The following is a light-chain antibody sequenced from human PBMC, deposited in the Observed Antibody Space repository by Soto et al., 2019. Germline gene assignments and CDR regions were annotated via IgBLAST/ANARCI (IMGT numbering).Light chain of an antibody. J-gene: IGKJ4*01. CDR1: QSVSSH. V-gene: IGKV3-20*01. Sequence: IVLTHAPATLSFSPGEIATLSFRASQSVSSHLAWYQQRPGQAPRLLIYGASSRATGIPDRFSGSGSGTDFTLTISRLEPEDFALYYCQQYATSPLTFGQGTKVDIK. CDR2: GAS. CDR3: QQYATSPLT.